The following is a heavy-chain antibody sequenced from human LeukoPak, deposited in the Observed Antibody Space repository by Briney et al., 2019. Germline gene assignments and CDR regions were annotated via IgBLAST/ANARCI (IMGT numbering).Heavy chain of an antibody. V-gene: IGHV3-20*04. Sequence: GGSLRLSCAASGFIFDDYGMAWVRQAPGKGLEWVSGINWNGGSTGYADSVKGRFTISRDNAKNSLYLQMNSLRVEDTALYYCARSADYSESSAKDCWGQGTLVTVSS. CDR3: ARSADYSESSAKDC. J-gene: IGHJ4*02. CDR1: GFIFDDYG. CDR2: INWNGGST. D-gene: IGHD3-22*01.